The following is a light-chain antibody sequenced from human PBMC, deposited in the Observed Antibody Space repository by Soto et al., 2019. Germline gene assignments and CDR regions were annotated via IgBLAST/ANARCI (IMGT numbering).Light chain of an antibody. J-gene: IGKJ1*01. V-gene: IGKV3-20*01. CDR1: QRISSSY. CDR2: DTS. CDR3: QQYGSSPWT. Sequence: EIVLTQSPGTLSLSPGERATLSCRASQRISSSYLAWYQQTPGQAPRLLIYDTSSRATGIPDRFGGSGFGTDFTLTISRLEPEDFAVYYCQQYGSSPWTFGQGTKVDIK.